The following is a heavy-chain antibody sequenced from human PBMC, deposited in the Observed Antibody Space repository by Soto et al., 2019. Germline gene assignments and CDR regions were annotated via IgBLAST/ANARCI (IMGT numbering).Heavy chain of an antibody. V-gene: IGHV4-59*01. CDR1: GGSISSYY. D-gene: IGHD2-2*01. CDR3: ARTGQNCSSTSCLLTRYYGMDV. J-gene: IGHJ6*02. CDR2: IYYSGST. Sequence: PSETLSLTCTVSGGSISSYYWSWIRQPPGKRLEWIGYIYYSGSTNYNPSLKSRVTISVDTSKNQFSLKLSSVTAADTAVYYCARTGQNCSSTSCLLTRYYGMDVWGQGTTVTVSS.